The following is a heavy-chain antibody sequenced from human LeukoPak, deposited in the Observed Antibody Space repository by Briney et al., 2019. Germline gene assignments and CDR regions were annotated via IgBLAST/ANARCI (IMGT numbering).Heavy chain of an antibody. J-gene: IGHJ4*02. D-gene: IGHD3-3*01. V-gene: IGHV4-34*01. Sequence: SETLSLTCAVYGGSFSGYYWSWIRQPPGKGLEWIGEINHSGSTNYNPSLKSRVTISVDTSKNQFSLKLSSVTAADTAVYYCARWNYDFWSGYYSFDYWGQGTLVTVSS. CDR1: GGSFSGYY. CDR2: INHSGST. CDR3: ARWNYDFWSGYYSFDY.